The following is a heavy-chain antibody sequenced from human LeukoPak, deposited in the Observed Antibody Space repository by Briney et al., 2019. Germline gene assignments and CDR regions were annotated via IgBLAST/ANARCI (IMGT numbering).Heavy chain of an antibody. CDR3: ARDSFYYGSRTSFYGMDV. J-gene: IGHJ6*02. CDR2: MSYSGST. Sequence: PSETLSLTCTVSGGSISNYYWRWIRQPPGEGLEWIGYMSYSGSTDYNPSLKSRVTISVDPSQNQFSLKLRSMTAADTAVYYCARDSFYYGSRTSFYGMDVWGQGTTVTVSS. V-gene: IGHV4-59*01. CDR1: GGSISNYY. D-gene: IGHD3-10*01.